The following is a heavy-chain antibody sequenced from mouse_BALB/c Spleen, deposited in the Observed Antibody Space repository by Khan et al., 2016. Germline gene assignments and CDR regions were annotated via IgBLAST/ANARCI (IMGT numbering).Heavy chain of an antibody. CDR2: INPSTGYT. D-gene: IGHD2-3*01. CDR3: ARYEGGFAC. CDR1: GYTFTSYW. V-gene: IGHV1-7*01. Sequence: QVQLQQSGAELAKPGASVKMSCKASGYTFTSYWMHWVKQRPGQGLEWIGYINPSTGYTEYNQKFKDKATLTADKSSSTAYMQLSSLTSEDSAVXYCARYEGGFACWGQGTLVTVSA. J-gene: IGHJ3*01.